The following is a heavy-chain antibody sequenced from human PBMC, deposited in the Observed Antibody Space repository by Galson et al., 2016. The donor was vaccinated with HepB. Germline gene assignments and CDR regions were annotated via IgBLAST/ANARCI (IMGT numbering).Heavy chain of an antibody. CDR3: ARLLGWDQWLGSDYYYYGLDV. Sequence: QSGAEVKKPGESLRISCKGSGYTFTTYWISWVRQMPGKGLEWMGSIDPSDSYTNYSPSFQGHVTISADKSISTAYLQWSSLKASDTAMYYCARLLGWDQWLGSDYYYYGLDVWGQATTVTVSS. V-gene: IGHV5-10-1*01. CDR1: GYTFTTYW. CDR2: IDPSDSYT. D-gene: IGHD6-19*01. J-gene: IGHJ6*02.